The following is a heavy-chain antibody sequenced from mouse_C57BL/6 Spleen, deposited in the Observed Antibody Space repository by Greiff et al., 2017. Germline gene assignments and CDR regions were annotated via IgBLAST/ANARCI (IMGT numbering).Heavy chain of an antibody. CDR2: IYPGGGST. V-gene: IGHV1-55*01. CDR1: GYTFTSYW. J-gene: IGHJ4*01. CDR3: ARVDYYGLGARDD. D-gene: IGHD1-2*01. Sequence: QVQLQQPGAELVKPGASVKMSCKASGYTFTSYWITWVQQRPGQGLEWIGDIYPGGGSTNYNETFKSKVTLTVDTSSSTAYMQLSSLTSEDSAVDYCARVDYYGLGARDDWGKGTSVTVSS.